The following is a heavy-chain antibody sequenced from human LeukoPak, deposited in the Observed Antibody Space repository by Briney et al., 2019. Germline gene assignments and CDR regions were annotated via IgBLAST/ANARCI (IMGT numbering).Heavy chain of an antibody. CDR3: ARDDSGWTSYYYYGMDV. Sequence: PSGTLSLTCTVSGGSISSYYWSWIRQPAGKGLEWVGRIYTSGSTNYNPSLKGRVTMSVDTSKNQFSLKLSSVTAADTAVYYCARDDSGWTSYYYYGMDVWGQGTTVTVS. V-gene: IGHV4-4*07. CDR1: GGSISSYY. D-gene: IGHD6-19*01. J-gene: IGHJ6*02. CDR2: IYTSGST.